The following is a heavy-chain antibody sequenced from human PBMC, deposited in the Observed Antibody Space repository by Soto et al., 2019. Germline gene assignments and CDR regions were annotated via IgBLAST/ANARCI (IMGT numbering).Heavy chain of an antibody. CDR3: TILTLEVAPS. Sequence: EVQLVESGGGLVQPGGSLRLSCSASGFTFSNFWMHWVRQGPGKGLDWVSHISPDGSDIVYADSVKGRFIISRDNARNSVYLQTSSLGVEHTVMYYCTILTLEVAPSWGQGTLVTVSS. CDR2: ISPDGSDI. J-gene: IGHJ4*02. V-gene: IGHV3-74*01. D-gene: IGHD3-3*01. CDR1: GFTFSNFW.